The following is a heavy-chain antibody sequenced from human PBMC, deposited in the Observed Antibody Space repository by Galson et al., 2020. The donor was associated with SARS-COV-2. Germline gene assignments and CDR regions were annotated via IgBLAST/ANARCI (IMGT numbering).Heavy chain of an antibody. CDR2: MYDTGST. D-gene: IGHD1-7*01. Sequence: SETLSLTCTVSGDSITSDYWSWIRQPPGKGLEWIGHMYDTGSTYYNPSLKSRVTMSVDTSKNLFSLGLSSVTAADTAVYYCARVQTGTTRFYFRWCDPWGQGILVTVSS. J-gene: IGHJ5*02. V-gene: IGHV4-59*01. CDR3: ARVQTGTTRFYFRWCDP. CDR1: GDSITSDY.